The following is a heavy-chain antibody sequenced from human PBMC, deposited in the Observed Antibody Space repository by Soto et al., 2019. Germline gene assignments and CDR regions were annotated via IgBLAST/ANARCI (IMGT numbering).Heavy chain of an antibody. V-gene: IGHV1-46*01. D-gene: IGHD3-3*01. Sequence: GASVKVSCKASGYTFTGYYMHWVRQAPGQGLEWMGIINPSGGSTSYAQKFQGRVTMTRDTSTSTVYMELSSLRSEDTAVYYCARGGIPDFWSGYTSNWFDPWGQGTLVTVSS. CDR3: ARGGIPDFWSGYTSNWFDP. CDR1: GYTFTGYY. J-gene: IGHJ5*02. CDR2: INPSGGST.